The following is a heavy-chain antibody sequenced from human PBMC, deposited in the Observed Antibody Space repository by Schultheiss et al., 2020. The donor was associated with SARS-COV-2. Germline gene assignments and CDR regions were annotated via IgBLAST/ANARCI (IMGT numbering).Heavy chain of an antibody. Sequence: ASVKVSCKASGYTFTSYGISWVRQAPGQGLEWMGWISAYNGNTNYAQKVQGRVSMTTDTSTRTAYMELRSLRSDDTAVYYCASWGGVIVRVNVWGQGTTVTVSS. CDR3: ASWGGVIVRVNV. D-gene: IGHD3-16*02. V-gene: IGHV1-18*01. J-gene: IGHJ6*02. CDR2: ISAYNGNT. CDR1: GYTFTSYG.